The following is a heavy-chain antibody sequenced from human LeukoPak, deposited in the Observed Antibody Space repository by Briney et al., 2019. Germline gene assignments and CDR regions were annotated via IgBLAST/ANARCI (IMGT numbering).Heavy chain of an antibody. Sequence: ASVKVSCKASGYTFTGYYMHWVRQAPGQGLEWMGWINPNSGGTNYAQKFQGRVTMTRDTSISTAYMELSRLRSGDTAVYYCARGSMVRGVIIRYNWFDPWGQGTLVTVSS. V-gene: IGHV1-2*02. CDR3: ARGSMVRGVIIRYNWFDP. D-gene: IGHD3-10*01. CDR1: GYTFTGYY. CDR2: INPNSGGT. J-gene: IGHJ5*02.